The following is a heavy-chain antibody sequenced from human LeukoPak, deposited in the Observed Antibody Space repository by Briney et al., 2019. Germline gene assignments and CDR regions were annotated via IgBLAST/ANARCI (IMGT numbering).Heavy chain of an antibody. CDR3: TSWAGGYYYLEYFQH. V-gene: IGHV3-15*01. D-gene: IGHD3-22*01. Sequence: PGGSLRLSCAASGFTFSNAWMSWDRQAPGKGLEWVGRIKSKTDGGTTDYAAPVKGGFTISRDDSKNTLYLQMNSLKTEDTAVYYCTSWAGGYYYLEYFQHWGQGTLVTVSS. CDR1: GFTFSNAW. CDR2: IKSKTDGGTT. J-gene: IGHJ1*01.